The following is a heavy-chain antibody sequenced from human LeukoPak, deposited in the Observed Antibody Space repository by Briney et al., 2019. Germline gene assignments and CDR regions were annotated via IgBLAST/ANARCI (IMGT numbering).Heavy chain of an antibody. CDR3: ARATSGSYGAFDI. V-gene: IGHV1-69*13. CDR2: FIPIFGTA. D-gene: IGHD1-26*01. J-gene: IGHJ3*02. CDR1: GGTFSSYA. Sequence: SVKVSCKASGGTFSSYAISWVRQAPGQGLEWMGGFIPIFGTANYAQKFQGRVTITADESTSTAYMELSSLRSEDTAVYYCARATSGSYGAFDIWGQGTMVTVSS.